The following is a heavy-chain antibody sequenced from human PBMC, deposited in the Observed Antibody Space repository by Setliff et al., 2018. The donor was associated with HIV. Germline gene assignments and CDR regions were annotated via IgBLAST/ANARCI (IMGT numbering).Heavy chain of an antibody. D-gene: IGHD4-17*01. V-gene: IGHV4-4*08. CDR1: GGSISSYY. Sequence: SETLSLTCTVSGGSISSYYWSWIRQPPGKGLEWIGYIYTSGSTNYNPSLKSRATISLETSKMQFSLKLNSVSAADTAVYFCARLSTGDLRLFEYWGHGALVTVSS. CDR2: IYTSGST. CDR3: ARLSTGDLRLFEY. J-gene: IGHJ4*01.